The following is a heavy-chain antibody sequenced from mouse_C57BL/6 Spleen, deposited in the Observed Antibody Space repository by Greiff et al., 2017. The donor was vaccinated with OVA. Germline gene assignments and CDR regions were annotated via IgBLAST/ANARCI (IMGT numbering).Heavy chain of an antibody. CDR3: TTRSLYGYDVGGYYFDY. CDR1: GFNIKDYY. D-gene: IGHD2-2*01. J-gene: IGHJ2*01. CDR2: IDPEDGDT. V-gene: IGHV14-1*01. Sequence: VQLQQSGAELVRPGASVKLSCTASGFNIKDYYMHWVKQRPEQGLEWIGRIDPEDGDTEYAPKFQGKATMTADTSSNTAYLQLSSLTSEDTAVYYFTTRSLYGYDVGGYYFDYWGQGTTLTVSS.